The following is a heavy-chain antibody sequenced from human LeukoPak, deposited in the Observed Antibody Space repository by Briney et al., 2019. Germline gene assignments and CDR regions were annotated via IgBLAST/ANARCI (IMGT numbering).Heavy chain of an antibody. J-gene: IGHJ4*02. V-gene: IGHV1-2*02. D-gene: IGHD4-17*01. CDR2: INPNSGGT. CDR3: ARAPMTTVTLFDY. CDR1: GYTFTGYY. Sequence: ASVKVSCKASGYTFTGYYMHWVRQAPGQGLEWMGWINPNSGGTNYAQKFQGRVTITRDTSASTAYMELSSLRSEDTAVYYCARAPMTTVTLFDYWGQGTLVTVSS.